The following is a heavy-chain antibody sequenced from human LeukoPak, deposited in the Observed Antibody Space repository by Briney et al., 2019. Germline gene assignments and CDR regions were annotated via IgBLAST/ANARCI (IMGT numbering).Heavy chain of an antibody. CDR3: ARDLPDKCYYYVMDV. CDR1: GGSISSGGYY. J-gene: IGHJ6*02. V-gene: IGHV4-31*03. CDR2: IYYSGST. Sequence: SETLSLTCTVSGGSISSGGYYWSWIRQHPGKGLEWIGYIYYSGSTYYNPSLKSRVTISVDTSKNQFSLKLSSVTAADTAVYYCARDLPDKCYYYVMDVWGQGTTVTVSS.